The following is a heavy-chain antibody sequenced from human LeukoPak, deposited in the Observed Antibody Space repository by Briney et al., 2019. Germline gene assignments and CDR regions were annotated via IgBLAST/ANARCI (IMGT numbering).Heavy chain of an antibody. Sequence: PGRSLRLSCAASGFTSSTYGMHWGRQAPGKGLEWVAVISYDGSNKYYADSVKGRFTISRDNAKNSLYLQMNSLRAEDTAVYYCARDYCSSTSCYIYYGMDVWGQGTTVTVSS. D-gene: IGHD2-2*02. CDR3: ARDYCSSTSCYIYYGMDV. CDR1: GFTSSTYG. V-gene: IGHV3-30*03. CDR2: ISYDGSNK. J-gene: IGHJ6*02.